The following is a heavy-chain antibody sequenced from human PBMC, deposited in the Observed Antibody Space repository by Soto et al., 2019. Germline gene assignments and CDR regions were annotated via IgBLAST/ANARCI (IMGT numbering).Heavy chain of an antibody. Sequence: QVQLQESGPGLVKPSETLSLTCTVSGGSISSYYWSWIRQPAGKGLEWIGRNYTSGSTNYNPSLKSRVPISGDTYKIPFSLKLSSVTAADTGVYYCARQRGGFDYWGQGTLVTVSS. J-gene: IGHJ4*02. V-gene: IGHV4-4*07. D-gene: IGHD3-16*01. CDR2: NYTSGST. CDR3: ARQRGGFDY. CDR1: GGSISSYY.